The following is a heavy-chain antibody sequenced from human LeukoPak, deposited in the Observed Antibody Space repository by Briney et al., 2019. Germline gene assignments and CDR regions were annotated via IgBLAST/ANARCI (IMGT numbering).Heavy chain of an antibody. Sequence: SQTLSLTCTVCGGSIGSGSYYWSWIRQPAGKGLEWIGRISISGSTNYNPSLRSQVTMSVDTSKNQFSLKLSSVTAADTAVYYCAREYDSWGQGTLVTVSS. J-gene: IGHJ5*01. V-gene: IGHV4-61*02. CDR1: GGSIGSGSYY. CDR2: ISISGST. CDR3: AREYDS.